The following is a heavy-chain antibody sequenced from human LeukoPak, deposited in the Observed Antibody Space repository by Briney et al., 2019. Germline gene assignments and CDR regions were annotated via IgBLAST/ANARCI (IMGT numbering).Heavy chain of an antibody. D-gene: IGHD7-27*01. J-gene: IGHJ4*02. V-gene: IGHV1-3*04. CDR3: GRKTGVTGEAFDC. CDR1: GYTFTNYA. Sequence: ASVKVSCTASGYTFTNYAMHWVRQAPGQRLEWMGWINTGNGNTKYSQKFQGRVTITRDTSASTAYMDLSSLRSEDTAVYYCGRKTGVTGEAFDCWGQGTLVTVSS. CDR2: INTGNGNT.